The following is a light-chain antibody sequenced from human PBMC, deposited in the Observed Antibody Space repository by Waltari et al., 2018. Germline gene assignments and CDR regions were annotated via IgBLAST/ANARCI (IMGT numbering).Light chain of an antibody. V-gene: IGKV3-15*01. Sequence: EIVMTQSPATLSVSPGERATLSCRASHSATNYLAWYQQKPGQAPRLLIFGASTRATGVPARFSGSGSGTEFTLTISSLQSEDSGVYYCQQYSKWPPFTFGQGTNLEIK. CDR1: HSATNY. CDR2: GAS. CDR3: QQYSKWPPFT. J-gene: IGKJ2*01.